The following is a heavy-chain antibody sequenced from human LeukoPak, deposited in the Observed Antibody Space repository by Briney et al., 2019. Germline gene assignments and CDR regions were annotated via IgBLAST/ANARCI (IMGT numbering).Heavy chain of an antibody. Sequence: PSETLSLTCTVSGGSMSSFYWSWIRQPLGRGLEWVGYMYYRGRTNYNPSLKSRVTISVDATKNQIYLNLTSVTAEDTAVYYCARGFSEEGWFDPWGPGTLVTVSS. CDR2: MYYRGRT. CDR1: GGSMSSFY. J-gene: IGHJ5*02. V-gene: IGHV4-59*01. CDR3: ARGFSEEGWFDP.